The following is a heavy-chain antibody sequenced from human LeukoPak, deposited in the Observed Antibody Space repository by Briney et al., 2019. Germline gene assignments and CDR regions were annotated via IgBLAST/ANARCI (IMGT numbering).Heavy chain of an antibody. V-gene: IGHV3-7*01. CDR3: VGFWSGYPTHAFDI. Sequence: GGSLRLSCAASGFTFSSYWMSWVRQAPGKGLEWVANIKQDGSEKYYVGSVKGRFTISRDNANNSLYLQMNTLRSEDTAVYYCVGFWSGYPTHAFDIWGQGTMVTVSS. CDR1: GFTFSSYW. CDR2: IKQDGSEK. J-gene: IGHJ3*02. D-gene: IGHD3-3*01.